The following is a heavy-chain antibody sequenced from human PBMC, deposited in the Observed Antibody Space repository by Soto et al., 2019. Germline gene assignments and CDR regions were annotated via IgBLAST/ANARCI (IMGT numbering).Heavy chain of an antibody. CDR3: ATTYGQSYYYYGMDI. Sequence: EVQLVESGGGLVKPGGSLRLSCEGSGIPFSDYTMNWVRQAPGKGLEWVSCMSGSSSYIYYADSVKGRFTISRDNAKNTRYLQMNSLRAEDTAVYYCATTYGQSYYYYGMDIWGQGTTVTVSS. CDR2: MSGSSSYI. CDR1: GIPFSDYT. V-gene: IGHV3-21*01. J-gene: IGHJ6*02. D-gene: IGHD3-10*01.